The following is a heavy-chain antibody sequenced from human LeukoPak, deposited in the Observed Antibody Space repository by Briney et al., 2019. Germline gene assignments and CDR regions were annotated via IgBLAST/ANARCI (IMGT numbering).Heavy chain of an antibody. CDR3: ARGGGIGYNFY. CDR2: RYSGGSA. Sequence: SETLSLTCTVSGGSISSYYWTWIRQSPGKRLEWIGYRYSGGSANYNPSLGSRVTISIDASKNQISLRLSSVTAADTAVYYCARGGGIGYNFYWGRGTLVTVSS. V-gene: IGHV4-59*01. J-gene: IGHJ4*02. D-gene: IGHD5-24*01. CDR1: GGSISSYY.